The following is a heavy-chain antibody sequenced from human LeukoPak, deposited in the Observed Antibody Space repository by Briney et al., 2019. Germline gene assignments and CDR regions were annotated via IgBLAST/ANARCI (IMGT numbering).Heavy chain of an antibody. J-gene: IGHJ5*02. V-gene: IGHV3-48*03. CDR1: GFTFSSYE. Sequence: PGGSLRLSCAASGFTFSSYEMNWVRQAPGKGLEWVSYISSSGSTIYYADSVKGRFTISRDNAKNSLYLQMNSLRAGETAVYYCARVHTSRFDPWGQGTLVTVSS. CDR3: ARVHTSRFDP. D-gene: IGHD3-3*01. CDR2: ISSSGSTI.